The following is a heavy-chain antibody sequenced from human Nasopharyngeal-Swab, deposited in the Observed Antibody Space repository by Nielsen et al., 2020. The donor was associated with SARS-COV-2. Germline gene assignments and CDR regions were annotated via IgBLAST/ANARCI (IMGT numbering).Heavy chain of an antibody. CDR1: GFTFSSYG. CDR2: IWYDGSNK. V-gene: IGHV3-33*01. J-gene: IGHJ3*02. Sequence: GESLKISCAASGFTFSSYGMHWVRQAPGKGLEWVAVIWYDGSNKYYADSVKGRFTISRDNSKNTLYLQMNSLRAEDTAVYYCARGKVEMATIAFDAFDIWGQGTMVTVSS. CDR3: ARGKVEMATIAFDAFDI. D-gene: IGHD5-24*01.